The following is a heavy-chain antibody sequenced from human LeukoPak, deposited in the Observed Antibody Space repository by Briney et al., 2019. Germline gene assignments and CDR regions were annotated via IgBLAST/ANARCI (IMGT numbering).Heavy chain of an antibody. CDR2: IYHSGST. Sequence: SETLSLTCAVSGYSISSGYYWGWIRPPPGKGLEWIGSIYHSGSTYYNPSLESRVTISVDTSKNQFSLKLSSVTAADTAVYYCVYYDSSGYLDYWGQGTLVTVSS. CDR3: VYYDSSGYLDY. CDR1: GYSISSGYY. J-gene: IGHJ4*02. V-gene: IGHV4-38-2*01. D-gene: IGHD3-22*01.